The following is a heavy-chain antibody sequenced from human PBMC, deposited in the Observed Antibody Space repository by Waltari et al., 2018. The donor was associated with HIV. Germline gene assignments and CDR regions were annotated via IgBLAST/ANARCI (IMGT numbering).Heavy chain of an antibody. CDR3: TTDPPPYYYDTSGEGY. CDR2: IKSETDGGTT. D-gene: IGHD3-22*01. CDR1: GFTFGNAW. V-gene: IGHV3-15*01. Sequence: EVQLVESGGGLVKPGGSLRLSCAASGFTFGNAWMTWVRQAPGKGLGWVGRIKSETDGGTTDDAAPVKGRFTISRDDSKNTPYLQMNSLKHEDTAVYYCTTDPPPYYYDTSGEGYWGQGTLVTVSS. J-gene: IGHJ4*02.